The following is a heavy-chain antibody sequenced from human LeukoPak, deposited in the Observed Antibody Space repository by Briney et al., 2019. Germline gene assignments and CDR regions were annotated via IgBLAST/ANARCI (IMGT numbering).Heavy chain of an antibody. CDR3: ARVGIVSGSYRHAFDI. D-gene: IGHD1-26*01. CDR1: GFTFSSYE. CDR2: ISSSGSTI. Sequence: GGSLRLSCAASGFTFSSYEMNWVRQATGKGLEWVSYISSSGSTIYYADSVKGRFTISRDNAKNSLYLQMNSLRAEDTAVYYCARVGIVSGSYRHAFDIWGQGTMVTVSS. V-gene: IGHV3-48*03. J-gene: IGHJ3*02.